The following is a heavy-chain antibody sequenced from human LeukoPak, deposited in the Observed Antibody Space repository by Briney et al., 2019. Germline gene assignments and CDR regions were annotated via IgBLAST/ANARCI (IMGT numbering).Heavy chain of an antibody. D-gene: IGHD1-1*01. CDR1: GYTFTSHH. Sequence: ASVKVSCKASGYTFTSHHINWVRQATGQGFEWMGWMNPESGNTDFAQKFQGRFAMTWDTSLSTAYMELSSLTSEDTAVYYCARGRPTNLNGIYWGQGTLVTVSS. V-gene: IGHV1-8*01. CDR2: MNPESGNT. CDR3: ARGRPTNLNGIY. J-gene: IGHJ4*02.